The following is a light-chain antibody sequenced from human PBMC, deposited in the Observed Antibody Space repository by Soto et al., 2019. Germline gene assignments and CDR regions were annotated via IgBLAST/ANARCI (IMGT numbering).Light chain of an antibody. CDR1: SSDVGGYNY. CDR2: EVS. Sequence: QSALTQPASVSGSPGQSITISCTGTSSDVGGYNYVSWYQQHPGKAPKLMIYEVSNRPSGVSNRFSGSKSGNTASLTISGIQDEDEADYYCSSYTSSSSWVFGGGTQLTV. V-gene: IGLV2-14*01. J-gene: IGLJ3*02. CDR3: SSYTSSSSWV.